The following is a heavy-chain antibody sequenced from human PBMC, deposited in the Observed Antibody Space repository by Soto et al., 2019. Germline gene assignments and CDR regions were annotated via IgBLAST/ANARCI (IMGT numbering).Heavy chain of an antibody. CDR1: GGTFSSYA. CDR2: IIPIFGTA. D-gene: IGHD5-18*01. V-gene: IGHV1-69*12. J-gene: IGHJ6*02. Sequence: QVQLVQSGAEVKKPGSSVKVSCKASGGTFSSYAISWVRQAPGQGLEWMGGIIPIFGTANYAQKFQGRVTITADESTSTAYIERCGLGSVVTAVYYCAGRRYCYGYYYYYGMDVWGQGTTVTVSS. CDR3: AGRRYCYGYYYYYGMDV.